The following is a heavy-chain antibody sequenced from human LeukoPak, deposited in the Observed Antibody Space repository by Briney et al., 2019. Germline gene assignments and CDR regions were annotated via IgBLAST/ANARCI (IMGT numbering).Heavy chain of an antibody. CDR3: ARDEVDIVATINIDY. J-gene: IGHJ4*02. D-gene: IGHD5-12*01. CDR1: GGTFSSYA. CDR2: IIPSLGIA. Sequence: ASVKVSCTASGGTFSSYAISWVRQAPGQGLEWMGRIIPSLGIANYAQKFQGSVTITADKSTSTAYMELSSLRSEDTAVYYCARDEVDIVATINIDYWGQGTLVTVSS. V-gene: IGHV1-69*04.